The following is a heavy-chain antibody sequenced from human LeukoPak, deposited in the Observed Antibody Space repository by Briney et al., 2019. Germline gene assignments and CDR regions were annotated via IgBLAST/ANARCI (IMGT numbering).Heavy chain of an antibody. D-gene: IGHD3-10*01. Sequence: GGSLRLSCSASGFTFSNYAMYWVRQAPGKGLEWVSVIYSSSITSYADSVKGRFTISRHNSKNTLYLQMNSLRADDTAVYYCARGRGAANDAFDIWGQGTMVTVSS. CDR2: IYSSSIT. V-gene: IGHV3-53*04. CDR1: GFTFSNYA. CDR3: ARGRGAANDAFDI. J-gene: IGHJ3*02.